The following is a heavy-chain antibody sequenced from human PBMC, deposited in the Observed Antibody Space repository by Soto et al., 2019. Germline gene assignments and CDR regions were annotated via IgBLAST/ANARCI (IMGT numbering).Heavy chain of an antibody. J-gene: IGHJ5*02. V-gene: IGHV1-69*13. Sequence: ASVKVSCKASGGTFSRYSVSWVRQAPGQGREWMGGIIGMFGTPNYAQKFQGRITIKADELASTAYIELSSLRSEDTAMYYCATAENYHDSSAYISWGQGTLVTVSS. CDR2: IIGMFGTP. CDR3: ATAENYHDSSAYIS. CDR1: GGTFSRYS. D-gene: IGHD3-22*01.